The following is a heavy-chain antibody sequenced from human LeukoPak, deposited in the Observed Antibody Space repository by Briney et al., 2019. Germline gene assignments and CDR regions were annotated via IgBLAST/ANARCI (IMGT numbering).Heavy chain of an antibody. V-gene: IGHV3-9*01. CDR3: ARRTQGAAGLDPKNSGHYYFDY. D-gene: IGHD6-13*01. CDR2: ISWNSGSI. CDR1: GFTFDDYA. Sequence: GGSLRLSCAASGFTFDDYAMHWVRHAPGKGLEWVSGISWNSGSIGYADSVKGRFTISRDNAKNSLYLQMNSLRAEDRAVYYCARRTQGAAGLDPKNSGHYYFDYWGQGTLVTVSS. J-gene: IGHJ4*02.